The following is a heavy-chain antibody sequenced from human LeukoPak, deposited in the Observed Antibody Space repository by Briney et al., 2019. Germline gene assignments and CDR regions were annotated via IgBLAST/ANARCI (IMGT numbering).Heavy chain of an antibody. Sequence: ETLSLTCTVSGGSISSSSYSWGWVRQAPGKGLEWVSYISSSSSTIYYADSVKGRFTISRDNAKNSLYLQMNSLRAEDTAVYYCARALPPAWDYYFDYWGQGTLVTVSS. V-gene: IGHV3-48*01. J-gene: IGHJ4*02. CDR3: ARALPPAWDYYFDY. D-gene: IGHD1-26*01. CDR1: GGSISSSSYS. CDR2: ISSSSSTI.